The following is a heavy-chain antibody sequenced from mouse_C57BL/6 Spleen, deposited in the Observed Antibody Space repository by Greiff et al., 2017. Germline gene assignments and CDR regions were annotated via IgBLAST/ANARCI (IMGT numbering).Heavy chain of an antibody. D-gene: IGHD1-1*01. CDR2: IDPNSGGT. J-gene: IGHJ2*01. CDR1: GYTFTSYW. V-gene: IGHV1-72*01. CDR3: ARSGLFVITTVVDY. Sequence: QVQLKQPGAELVKPGASVKLSCKASGYTFTSYWMHWVKQRPGRGLEWIGRIDPNSGGTKYNEKFKSKATLTVDKPSSTAYMQLSSLTSEDSAVYYCARSGLFVITTVVDYWGQGTTLTVSS.